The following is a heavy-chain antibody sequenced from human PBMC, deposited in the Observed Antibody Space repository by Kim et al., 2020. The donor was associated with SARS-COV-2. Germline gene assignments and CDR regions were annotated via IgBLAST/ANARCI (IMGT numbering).Heavy chain of an antibody. V-gene: IGHV3-23*01. J-gene: IGHJ4*02. CDR3: GKGSGIPAAGADY. Sequence: GGSLRLSCAASGFTFSNYAMTWVRQAPGKGLEWVSAISGSDASTYYADSVKGRFTISRDNSKNMLYLQMNSLRAEDTALYYCGKGSGIPAAGADYWGQGSLVSVSS. D-gene: IGHD6-13*01. CDR1: GFTFSNYA. CDR2: ISGSDAST.